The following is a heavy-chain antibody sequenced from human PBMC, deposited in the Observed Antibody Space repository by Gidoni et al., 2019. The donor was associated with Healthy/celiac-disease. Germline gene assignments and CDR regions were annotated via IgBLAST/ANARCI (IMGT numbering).Heavy chain of an antibody. CDR1: GLTFSSYG. CDR3: ARAPDYYYYGMDV. J-gene: IGHJ6*02. V-gene: IGHV3-33*01. CDR2: IWYDGSNK. Sequence: QVQLVESGGGVVQPGRSLRLSCAASGLTFSSYGMHWVRQAPGKGLEWVAVIWYDGSNKYYADSVKGRFTISRDNSKNTLYLQMNSLRAEDTAVYYCARAPDYYYYGMDVWGQGTTVTVSS.